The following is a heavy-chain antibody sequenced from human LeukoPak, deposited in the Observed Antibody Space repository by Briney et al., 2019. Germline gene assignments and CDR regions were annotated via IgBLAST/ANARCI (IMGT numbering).Heavy chain of an antibody. D-gene: IGHD5-24*01. CDR3: AREGDGYNFDS. J-gene: IGHJ4*02. CDR2: ISSSSSYT. V-gene: IGHV3-11*05. Sequence: GGSLRLSCAASGFTFSDYYMSWIRQAPGKGLEWVSYISSSSSYTNYADSVQGRFTISRDNAKNSLYLQMNSMRVEDMAVYYCAREGDGYNFDSWGQGTLVTVSS. CDR1: GFTFSDYY.